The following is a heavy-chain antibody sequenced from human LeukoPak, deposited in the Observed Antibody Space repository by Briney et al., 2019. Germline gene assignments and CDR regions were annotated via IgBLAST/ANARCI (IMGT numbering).Heavy chain of an antibody. Sequence: SETLSLTCTVSGGSISSYYWSWLRQPPGKGLEWIGYIYYSGSTNYSPSLKSRVTISVDTSKNQFSLKPSSVTAADTAVYYCARGRPGNYFDYCGQGTLVTVSS. CDR1: GGSISSYY. J-gene: IGHJ4*02. CDR2: IYYSGST. CDR3: ARGRPGNYFDY. V-gene: IGHV4-59*01.